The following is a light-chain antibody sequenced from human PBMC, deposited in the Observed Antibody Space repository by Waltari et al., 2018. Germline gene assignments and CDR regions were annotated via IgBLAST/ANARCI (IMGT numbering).Light chain of an antibody. Sequence: QSVLTQPPSVSAAPGQRVTISCSGGHSNSGNNFFSWYRQFPGTAPKLLSYEDSERPSGVPGRCSGSKSGTSATLDITGLQAGDEADYYCGTWDSSLSGAVFGGGTHLTVL. CDR3: GTWDSSLSGAV. V-gene: IGLV1-51*02. J-gene: IGLJ7*01. CDR1: HSNSGNNF. CDR2: EDS.